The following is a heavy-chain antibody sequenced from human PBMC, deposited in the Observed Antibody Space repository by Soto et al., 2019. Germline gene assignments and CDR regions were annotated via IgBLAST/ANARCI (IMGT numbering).Heavy chain of an antibody. CDR2: IIPIFHTT. V-gene: IGHV1-69*13. CDR3: GSVPN. CDR1: GGSFSGQA. J-gene: IGHJ1*01. Sequence: ASVKVSCKASGGSFSGQAVSWVRQAPGRGLEWMGGIIPIFHTTNYARKFQGRLTITADESTSTASMELTSLTSADTAVYYCGSVPNWRQRTQVTVSS.